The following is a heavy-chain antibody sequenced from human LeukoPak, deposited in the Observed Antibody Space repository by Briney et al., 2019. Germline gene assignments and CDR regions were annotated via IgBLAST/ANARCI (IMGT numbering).Heavy chain of an antibody. CDR1: GHTFTSYY. D-gene: IGHD4-23*01. CDR3: AKDLRWDHPGFDP. CDR2: INPGGGST. Sequence: ASVKVSCKASGHTFTSYYMHWVRQAPGQGLEWMGIINPGGGSTSYAQKFQDRVTMTRDTSTSTVYMDLSSLRSEDTAVYYCAKDLRWDHPGFDPWGQGTLVIVSS. J-gene: IGHJ5*02. V-gene: IGHV1-46*01.